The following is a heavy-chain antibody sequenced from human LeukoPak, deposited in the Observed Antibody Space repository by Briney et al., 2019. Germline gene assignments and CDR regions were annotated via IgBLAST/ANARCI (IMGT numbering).Heavy chain of an antibody. J-gene: IGHJ4*02. CDR3: AWEVRGAHPRQFDY. CDR2: ISYDGSNK. V-gene: IGHV3-30*04. D-gene: IGHD3-10*01. CDR1: GFTFSSYA. Sequence: PGGSLRLSCAASGFTFSSYAMHWVRQAPGKGLEWVAVISYDGSNKYYADSAKGRFTISRDNSKNTLYLQMNSLRAEDTAVYYCAWEVRGAHPRQFDYWGQGTLVTVSS.